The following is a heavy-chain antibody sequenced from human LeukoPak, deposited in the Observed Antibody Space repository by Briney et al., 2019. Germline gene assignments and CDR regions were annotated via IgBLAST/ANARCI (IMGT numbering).Heavy chain of an antibody. J-gene: IGHJ4*02. Sequence: GGSLRLSCAASGFTFSSYGMHWVRQAPGKGLEWVAVIWYDGSNKYYADSVKGRFTISRDSSKNTLYLQMNSLRAEDSAVYYCARDFFHSDISRPFDYWGQGTLVTVSS. CDR1: GFTFSSYG. V-gene: IGHV3-33*01. D-gene: IGHD3-3*02. CDR2: IWYDGSNK. CDR3: ARDFFHSDISRPFDY.